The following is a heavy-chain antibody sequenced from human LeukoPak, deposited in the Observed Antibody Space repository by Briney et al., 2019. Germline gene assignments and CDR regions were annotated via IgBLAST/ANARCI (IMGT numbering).Heavy chain of an antibody. CDR1: GLTFSDYY. CDR3: AIQITMIVVVPYFDY. V-gene: IGHV3-11*04. D-gene: IGHD3-22*01. CDR2: ISGSGTTI. Sequence: PGGSLRLSCAASGLTFSDYYMTWIRQAPGMGLEWVSSISGSGTTIYSADSVRGRFTVSRDNAKNSLFLHMNSLRAEDTAVYYCAIQITMIVVVPYFDYWGQGTLVTVSS. J-gene: IGHJ4*02.